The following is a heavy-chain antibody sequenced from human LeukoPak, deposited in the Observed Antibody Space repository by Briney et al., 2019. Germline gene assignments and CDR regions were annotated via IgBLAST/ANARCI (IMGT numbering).Heavy chain of an antibody. CDR3: ARMRDGYKIFDY. CDR1: GFTFSSYA. D-gene: IGHD5-24*01. V-gene: IGHV3-30-3*01. CDR2: ISCDGSNK. J-gene: IGHJ4*02. Sequence: GGSLRLSCAASGFTFSSYAMHWVRQAPGKGLEWVAVISCDGSNKYYADSVKGRFTISRDNSKDTLYLQMNSLRAEDTAVYYCARMRDGYKIFDYWGQGTLVTVSS.